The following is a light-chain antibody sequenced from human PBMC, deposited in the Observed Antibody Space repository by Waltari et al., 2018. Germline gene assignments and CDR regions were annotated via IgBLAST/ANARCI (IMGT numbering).Light chain of an antibody. CDR1: QGISTY. J-gene: IGKJ2*01. Sequence: IQLTQSPSSLSASVGDRVPLTCRSSQGISTYLAWYQQKPGEAPKLLIYAASTLQSGVPSRFSGSGSGTDFTLTISSLQPEDFATYYCQQLYTYPYTFGQGTKLEIK. CDR3: QQLYTYPYT. V-gene: IGKV1-9*01. CDR2: AAS.